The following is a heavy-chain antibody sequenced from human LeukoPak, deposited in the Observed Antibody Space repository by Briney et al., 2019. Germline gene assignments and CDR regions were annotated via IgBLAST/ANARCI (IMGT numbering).Heavy chain of an antibody. CDR3: AIISSDYLFDY. D-gene: IGHD4-17*01. J-gene: IGHJ4*02. V-gene: IGHV4-61*01. Sequence: SETLSLTCTVSGGSVSSGSYYWSWIRQPSGKGLEWIGYIYYSGSTNYNPSLKSRVTISVDTSKNQFSLKLSSVTAADTAVYYCAIISSDYLFDYWGQGTLVTVSS. CDR2: IYYSGST. CDR1: GGSVSSGSYY.